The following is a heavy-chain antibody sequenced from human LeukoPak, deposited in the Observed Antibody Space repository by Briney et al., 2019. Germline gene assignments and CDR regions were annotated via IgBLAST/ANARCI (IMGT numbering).Heavy chain of an antibody. CDR2: IIPILGIA. CDR3: ARDLGYCSGGSCPGTGFDP. D-gene: IGHD2-15*01. J-gene: IGHJ5*02. CDR1: GGTFSSST. V-gene: IGHV1-69*04. Sequence: SVKVSCKASGGTFSSSTISWVRQAPGQGLEWMGRIIPILGIANYAQKFQGRVTITADKSTSTAYMELSSLRSEDTAVYYCARDLGYCSGGSCPGTGFDPWGQGTLVTVSS.